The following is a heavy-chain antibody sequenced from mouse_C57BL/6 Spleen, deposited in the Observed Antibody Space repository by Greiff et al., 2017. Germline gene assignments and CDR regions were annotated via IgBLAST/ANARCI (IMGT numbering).Heavy chain of an antibody. J-gene: IGHJ1*03. CDR3: ARYGYGNYVGWYFDV. CDR2: IDPSDSYT. D-gene: IGHD2-1*01. Sequence: VQLQQPGAELVKPGASVKLSCKASGYTFTSYWMQWVKQRPGQGLEWIGEIDPSDSYTNYNQKFKGKATLTVDTSSSTAYMQLSSLTSEDSAVYYCARYGYGNYVGWYFDVWGTGTTVTVSS. CDR1: GYTFTSYW. V-gene: IGHV1-50*01.